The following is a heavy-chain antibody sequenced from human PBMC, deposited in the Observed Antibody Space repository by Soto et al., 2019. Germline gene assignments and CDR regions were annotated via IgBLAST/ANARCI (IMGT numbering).Heavy chain of an antibody. CDR2: ISGSGGST. D-gene: IGHD2-15*01. V-gene: IGHV3-23*01. CDR3: AKVDCSGGSCYWGYYYYGMDV. Sequence: EVQLLESGGGLVQPGGSLRLSCAASGFTFSTYAMSWVRQAPGKGLEWVSAISGSGGSTYYADSVKGRFTISRDNSKNTLFLQMNSLRAEDTAVYYCAKVDCSGGSCYWGYYYYGMDVWGQGTTVTVSS. CDR1: GFTFSTYA. J-gene: IGHJ6*02.